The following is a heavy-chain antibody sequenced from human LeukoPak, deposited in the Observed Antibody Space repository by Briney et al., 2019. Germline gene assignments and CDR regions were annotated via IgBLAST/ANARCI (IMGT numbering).Heavy chain of an antibody. D-gene: IGHD3-10*01. CDR2: IDPSDSYT. V-gene: IGHV5-10-1*01. Sequence: GESLKISCKDSGHSFTSYWISWVRQMPGKGLEWMGRIDPSDSYTNYSPSFQGHVTISVDKSVSTAYLQWTSLKSSDSALYYCAIRGYYYYGMDVWGQGTTVTVSS. J-gene: IGHJ6*02. CDR3: AIRGYYYYGMDV. CDR1: GHSFTSYW.